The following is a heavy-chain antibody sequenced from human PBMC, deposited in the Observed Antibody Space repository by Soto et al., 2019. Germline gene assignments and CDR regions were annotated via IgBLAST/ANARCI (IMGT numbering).Heavy chain of an antibody. CDR3: ARGRSRDYYYYYGMDV. CDR1: GYTFTSYD. J-gene: IGHJ6*02. V-gene: IGHV1-8*01. D-gene: IGHD1-26*01. CDR2: KNPNSGNT. Sequence: ASVKVSCKASGYTFTSYDINWVRQATGQGLEWMGWKNPNSGNTGYAQKFQGRVTMTRNTSISTAYMELSSLRSEDTAVYYCARGRSRDYYYYYGMDVWGQGTTVTVSS.